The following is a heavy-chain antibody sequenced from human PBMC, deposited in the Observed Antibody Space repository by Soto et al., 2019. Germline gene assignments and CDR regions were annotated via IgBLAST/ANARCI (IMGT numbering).Heavy chain of an antibody. J-gene: IGHJ3*02. CDR3: ARGMVGEWDCDAFDI. Sequence: PSETLSLTWTVSGGSISSYYWSWIRQPPGKGLEWIGYIYYSGSTNYNPSLKSRVTISVDTSKNQFSLKLSSVTAADTAVYYSARGMVGEWDCDAFDIWGQGTMVTVSS. CDR1: GGSISSYY. V-gene: IGHV4-59*01. D-gene: IGHD3-10*02. CDR2: IYYSGST.